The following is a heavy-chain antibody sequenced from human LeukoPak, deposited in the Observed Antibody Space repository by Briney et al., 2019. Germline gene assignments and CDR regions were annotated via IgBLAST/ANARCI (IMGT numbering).Heavy chain of an antibody. J-gene: IGHJ4*02. CDR3: ATSPYDFWSGYPTRFDY. CDR1: GYSISSGYY. D-gene: IGHD3-3*01. V-gene: IGHV4-38-2*02. CDR2: IYHSGSN. Sequence: SGTLSLTCTVSGYSISSGYYWGWIRQPPGKGLEWIGSIYHSGSNYYNPSLKSRVTISVDTSKNQFSLKLSSVTAADTAVYYCATSPYDFWSGYPTRFDYWGQGTLVTVSS.